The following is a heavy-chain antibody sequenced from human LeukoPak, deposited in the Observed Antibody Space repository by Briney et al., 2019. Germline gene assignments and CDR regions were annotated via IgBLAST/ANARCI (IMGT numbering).Heavy chain of an antibody. CDR3: AKMIAAEPFDY. J-gene: IGHJ4*02. Sequence: QSGGSLRLSCAASGFTFSSYGMHWVRQAPGKGLEWVAVISYDGSNKYYADSVKGRFTISRVNSKNTLYLQMNSLRAEDTAVYYCAKMIAAEPFDYWGQGTLVTVSS. V-gene: IGHV3-30*18. CDR1: GFTFSSYG. D-gene: IGHD6-13*01. CDR2: ISYDGSNK.